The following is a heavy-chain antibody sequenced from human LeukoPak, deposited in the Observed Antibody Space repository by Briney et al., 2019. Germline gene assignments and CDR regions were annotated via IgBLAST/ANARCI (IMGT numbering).Heavy chain of an antibody. CDR2: INPNSGGT. V-gene: IGHV1-2*02. D-gene: IGHD3-9*01. Sequence: ASVKVSCKASGYTFTSYDINWVRQATGQGLEWMGWINPNSGGTNYAQKFQGRVTMTRDTSISTAYMELSRLRSDDTAVYYCARVPMPYYDILTGAVGEFDYWGQGTLVTVSS. CDR3: ARVPMPYYDILTGAVGEFDY. J-gene: IGHJ4*02. CDR1: GYTFTSYD.